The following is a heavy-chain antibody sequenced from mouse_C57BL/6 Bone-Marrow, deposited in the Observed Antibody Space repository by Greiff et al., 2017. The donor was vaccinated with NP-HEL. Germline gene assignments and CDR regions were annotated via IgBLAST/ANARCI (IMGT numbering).Heavy chain of an antibody. D-gene: IGHD1-1*01. V-gene: IGHV1-26*01. J-gene: IGHJ4*01. CDR2: INPNNGGT. CDR3: ARCGYYGSSYPYYAMDY. CDR1: GYTFTDYY. Sequence: EVQLQQSGPELVKPGASVKTSCKASGYTFTDYYMNWVKQSHGKSLEWIGDINPNNGGTSYNQKFKGKATLTVDKSSSTAYMELRSLTSEDSAVYYCARCGYYGSSYPYYAMDYWGQGTSVTVSS.